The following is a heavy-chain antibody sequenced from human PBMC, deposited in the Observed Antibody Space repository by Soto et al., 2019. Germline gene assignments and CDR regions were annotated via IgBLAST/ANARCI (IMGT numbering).Heavy chain of an antibody. CDR2: ISYDGSNK. D-gene: IGHD3-10*01. J-gene: IGHJ6*02. CDR1: GFTFSSYA. V-gene: IGHV3-30-3*01. CDR3: ARSMDSDYYYGMDV. Sequence: GSLRLSCAASGFTFSSYAMHWVRQAPGKGLEWVAVISYDGSNKYYADSVKGRFTISRDNSKNTLYLQMNSLRAEDTAVYYCARSMDSDYYYGMDVWGQGTTVTVSS.